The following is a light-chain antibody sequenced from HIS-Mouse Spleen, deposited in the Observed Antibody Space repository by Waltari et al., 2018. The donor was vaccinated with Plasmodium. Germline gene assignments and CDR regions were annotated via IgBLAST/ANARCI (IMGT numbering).Light chain of an antibody. CDR3: QQYNSYWT. Sequence: DIQMTQSPSTLSASVGDRVTITCRASQSISSWLAWYQQKPGKAPKLLIYKASSLESGVPSRFSGRGSGTELTLNISSLQPDDFATYYCQQYNSYWTFGQGTKVEIK. CDR1: QSISSW. J-gene: IGKJ1*01. CDR2: KAS. V-gene: IGKV1-5*03.